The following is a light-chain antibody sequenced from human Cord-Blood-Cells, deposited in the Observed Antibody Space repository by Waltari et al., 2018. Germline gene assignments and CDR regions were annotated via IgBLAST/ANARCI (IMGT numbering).Light chain of an antibody. CDR2: DSS. CDR1: QSVSSY. J-gene: IGKJ1*01. CDR3: QQRSNWPPT. Sequence: EIVFTPPPATPSSSAGKRATISCRASQSVSSYLAWYQQKHGQAHRLLIYDSSNRATGIPARFSGSGSGTDFTLTISSLEPEDFAVYYCQQRSNWPPTFGQGTKVEIK. V-gene: IGKV3-11*01.